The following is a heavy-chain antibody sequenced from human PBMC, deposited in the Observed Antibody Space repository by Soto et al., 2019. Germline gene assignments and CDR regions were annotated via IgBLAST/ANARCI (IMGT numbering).Heavy chain of an antibody. D-gene: IGHD4-4*01. Sequence: SETLSLTRTVSGGSISSYYWSWIRQPPGKGLEWIGYIYYSGSTNYNPSLKSRVTISVDTSKNQFSLKLSSVTAADTAVYYCARGPTVTTSVTAYYYYYYYMDVWGKGTTVTVSS. CDR3: ARGPTVTTSVTAYYYYYYYMDV. J-gene: IGHJ6*03. V-gene: IGHV4-59*01. CDR1: GGSISSYY. CDR2: IYYSGST.